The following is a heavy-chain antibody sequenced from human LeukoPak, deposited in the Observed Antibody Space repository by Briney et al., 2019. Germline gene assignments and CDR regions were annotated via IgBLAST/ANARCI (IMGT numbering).Heavy chain of an antibody. V-gene: IGHV3-72*01. J-gene: IGHJ4*02. CDR2: SRNKANSYTT. D-gene: IGHD1-26*01. CDR3: ARASRSGSYFFY. Sequence: GGSLRLSCAASGFTFSDHYMDWVRQTPGKGLEWVGRSRNKANSYTTEYAASVKGRFTISRDDSKNSLSLQTNSLKTDDTAVYYCARASRSGSYFFYWGQGTLVTVSS. CDR1: GFTFSDHY.